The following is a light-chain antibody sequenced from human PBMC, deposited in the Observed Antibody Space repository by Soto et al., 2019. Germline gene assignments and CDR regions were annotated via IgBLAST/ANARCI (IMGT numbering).Light chain of an antibody. J-gene: IGKJ4*01. CDR2: SAS. V-gene: IGKV3-15*01. CDR3: QQYLDWAPIT. CDR1: QSVGTS. Sequence: EIVMTQSPAALSLSPGERATLSCRASQSVGTSLAWYQQKPGQAPRPLIYSASARATDVPARFSGSGSGTEFTLTISSLQSEDFAVYYCQQYLDWAPITFGGGTNVDIK.